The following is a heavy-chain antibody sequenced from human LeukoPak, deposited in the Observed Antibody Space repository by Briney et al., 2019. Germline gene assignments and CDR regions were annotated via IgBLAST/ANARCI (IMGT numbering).Heavy chain of an antibody. V-gene: IGHV3-23*01. D-gene: IGHD5-18*01. CDR1: GFTFSSYA. CDR2: ISGSGGGT. Sequence: GGSLRLSCAASGFTFSSYAMSWVRQAPGKGLEWVSAISGSGGGTYYADSVKGRFTISRDSSKNTLYLQMNSLRAEDTAVYYCAKGWIQLHFDYWGQGTLVTVSS. CDR3: AKGWIQLHFDY. J-gene: IGHJ4*02.